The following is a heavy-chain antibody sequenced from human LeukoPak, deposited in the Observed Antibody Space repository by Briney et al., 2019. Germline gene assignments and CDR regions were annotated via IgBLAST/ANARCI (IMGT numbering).Heavy chain of an antibody. J-gene: IGHJ4*02. CDR2: IYYSGST. CDR1: GDSISSYY. D-gene: IGHD5-18*01. Sequence: SETLSLTCTVSGDSISSYYWSWIRQPPGKGLEWIGYIYYSGSTNYNPSLKSRVTISVDTSKNQFSLKLSSVTAADTAVYYCARHVVVDTAMFYFDYWGQGTLVTVSS. CDR3: ARHVVVDTAMFYFDY. V-gene: IGHV4-59*08.